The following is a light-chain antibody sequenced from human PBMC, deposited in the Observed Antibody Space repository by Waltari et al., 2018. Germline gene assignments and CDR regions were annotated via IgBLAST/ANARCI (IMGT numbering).Light chain of an antibody. CDR1: QNITTS. CDR2: GAS. V-gene: IGKV1-39*01. CDR3: QQSFSSPWT. Sequence: DIQMTQSPSSLSASIGDTITVTCRASQNITTSLNWYQQKPAKAPKLLIFGASSLPRGVPSRFSGSASGTEFTLTITNLQPDDFATYFCQQSFSSPWTFGQGTTV. J-gene: IGKJ1*01.